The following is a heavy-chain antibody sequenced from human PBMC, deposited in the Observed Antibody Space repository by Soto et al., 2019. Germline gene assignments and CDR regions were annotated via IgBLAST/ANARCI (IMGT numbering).Heavy chain of an antibody. D-gene: IGHD4-17*01. CDR1: GGTFSSYA. V-gene: IGHV1-69*01. J-gene: IGHJ6*02. CDR2: IIPIFGTA. Sequence: QVQLVQSGAEVQKPGSSVKVSCKASGGTFSSYAISWVRQDPGQGLEWMGGIIPIFGTANYAQKFQGRVTIAADESTSTDYRALSSLRSDDTTVYYCSSVTTTYYYYYGMDVWGQGTTVAVSS. CDR3: SSVTTTYYYYYGMDV.